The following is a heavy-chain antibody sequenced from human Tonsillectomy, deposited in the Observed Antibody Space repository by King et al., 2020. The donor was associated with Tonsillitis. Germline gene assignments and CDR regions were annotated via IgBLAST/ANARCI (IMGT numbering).Heavy chain of an antibody. CDR1: GGTFGSYP. V-gene: IGHV1-69*18. CDR3: ARGSFYYDSSSGGQWFDP. D-gene: IGHD3-22*01. J-gene: IGHJ5*02. CDR2: VIPCFSKT. Sequence: QLVQSGPEVKKPGSAVKFSCKTSGGTFGSYPISWVRQAPGQGLEWVGTVIPCFSKTNYPQQFQGRVTITADDSTVTAYMVLSSLTSEDTATYYCARGSFYYDSSSGGQWFDPWGQGTLVTVSS.